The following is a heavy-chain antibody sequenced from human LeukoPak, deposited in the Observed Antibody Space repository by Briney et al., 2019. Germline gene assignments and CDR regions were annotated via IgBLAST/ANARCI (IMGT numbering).Heavy chain of an antibody. CDR1: GYTFTGYY. J-gene: IGHJ4*02. D-gene: IGHD3-10*01. V-gene: IGHV1-2*04. CDR3: ARGGMVRGVLGDY. CDR2: INPNSGGT. Sequence: ASAKVSCKASGYTFTGYYMHWVRQAPGQGLEWMGWINPNSGGTNYAQKFQGWVTMTRDTSISTAYMELSRLRSDDTAVYYCARGGMVRGVLGDYWGQGTLVTVSS.